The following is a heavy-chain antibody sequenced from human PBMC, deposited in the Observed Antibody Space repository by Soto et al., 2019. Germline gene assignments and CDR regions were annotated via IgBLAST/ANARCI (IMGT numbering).Heavy chain of an antibody. CDR1: GYTFTSYY. Sequence: ASVKVCCKASGYTFTSYYIHWVRQAPGQGLEWMGLVNPNGGSPSYAQKFQGRVTMTRDTSTSTVYMEVSSLRSEDSAVYYCTRALGSMTTVTPDLSGTMSLFDYWGQGTLVTVSS. J-gene: IGHJ4*02. V-gene: IGHV1-46*01. D-gene: IGHD4-17*01. CDR2: VNPNGGSP. CDR3: TRALGSMTTVTPDLSGTMSLFDY.